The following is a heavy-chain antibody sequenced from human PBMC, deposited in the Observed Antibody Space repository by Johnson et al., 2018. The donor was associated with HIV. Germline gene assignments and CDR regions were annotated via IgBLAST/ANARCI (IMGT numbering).Heavy chain of an antibody. CDR3: AKFASSTRTTGGDAFDI. CDR2: ISYDGSDI. Sequence: QVQLVESGGGVVQPGRSLRLSCAASRFTFSSYAFHWVRQAPGKGLEWVALISYDGSDIFYPDSVKGRFTISRDNAKNTLYLQMNSLRAEDTAVYYCAKFASSTRTTGGDAFDIWGQGTMVTVSS. D-gene: IGHD4-11*01. CDR1: RFTFSSYA. J-gene: IGHJ3*02. V-gene: IGHV3-30*04.